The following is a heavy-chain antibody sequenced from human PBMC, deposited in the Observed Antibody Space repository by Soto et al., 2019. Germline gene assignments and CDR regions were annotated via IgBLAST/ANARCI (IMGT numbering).Heavy chain of an antibody. CDR2: MNPDGSQT. Sequence: GSLRLSFVASGFTYSTYCMAWVRQVPGKGLEWVAYMNPDGSQTFYVDSVKGRFTISRDNAKNSLYLHINSLRVEDTAVYFCAREPRVLSYWGQGTLVTVSS. V-gene: IGHV3-7*01. J-gene: IGHJ1*01. D-gene: IGHD3-10*01. CDR1: GFTYSTYC. CDR3: AREPRVLSY.